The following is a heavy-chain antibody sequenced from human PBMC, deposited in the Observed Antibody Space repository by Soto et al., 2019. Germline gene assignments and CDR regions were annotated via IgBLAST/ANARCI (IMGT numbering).Heavy chain of an antibody. V-gene: IGHV4-39*01. CDR2: IYYSGST. D-gene: IGHD3-16*01. CDR1: GGSISSSSSY. J-gene: IGHJ6*03. CDR3: ARQLGYYYYMDV. Sequence: QLQLQESGPGLVKPSETLSLTCTVSGGSISSSSSYWGWIRQPPGKGLEWIGNIYYSGSTYYNPSLKSRVTISVDTSKNQISLKMSSVTAADTAVYYCARQLGYYYYMDVWGRGTTVTVSS.